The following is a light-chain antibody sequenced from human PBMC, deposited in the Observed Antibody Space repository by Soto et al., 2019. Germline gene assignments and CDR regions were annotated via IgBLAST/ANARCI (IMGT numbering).Light chain of an antibody. J-gene: IGKJ4*01. CDR3: QQYNNWPLT. V-gene: IGKV3D-15*01. CDR1: QSVDND. CDR2: DAS. Sequence: EIVLTQSPAPLSVSPGDNESXFQKASQSVDNDLAWYQQKPGQPPRLLIYDASTRATGIPARFSGSQSGTEFTLTISSLLSEDFAVYSCQQYNNWPLTFGGGTKVDIK.